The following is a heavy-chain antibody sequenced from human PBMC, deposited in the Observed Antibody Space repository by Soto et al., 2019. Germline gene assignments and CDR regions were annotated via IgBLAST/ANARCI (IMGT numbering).Heavy chain of an antibody. CDR3: AKGHYSSSWYGDYYYYYGMDV. CDR1: GFTFRSYG. CDR2: ISYDGSNK. V-gene: IGHV3-30*18. Sequence: TGGSLRLSCAASGFTFRSYGMHWVRQAPGKGLEWVAVISYDGSNKYYADSVMGRFTISRDNSKNTLYLQMNSLRAEDTAVYYCAKGHYSSSWYGDYYYYYGMDVWGQGTTVTVSS. J-gene: IGHJ6*02. D-gene: IGHD6-13*01.